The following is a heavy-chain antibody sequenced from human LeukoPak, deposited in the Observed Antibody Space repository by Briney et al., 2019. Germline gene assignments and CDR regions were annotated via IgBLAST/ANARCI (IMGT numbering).Heavy chain of an antibody. J-gene: IGHJ6*04. D-gene: IGHD2-2*01. V-gene: IGHV5-10-1*01. CDR1: GYSFTSYW. CDR2: IDPSDSYT. Sequence: GESLRISCKGSGYSFTSYWISWVRQMPGKGLEWMGRIDPSDSYTNYSPSFQGHVTISADKSISTAYLQWSSLKASDTAMYYCARLRPAATHYYYYGMDVWGEGTTVTVSS. CDR3: ARLRPAATHYYYYGMDV.